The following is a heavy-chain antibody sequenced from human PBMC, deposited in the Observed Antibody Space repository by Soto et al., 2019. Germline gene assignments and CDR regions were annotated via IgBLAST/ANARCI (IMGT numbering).Heavy chain of an antibody. CDR3: ANLPIITYYYDSSGYHKPGY. D-gene: IGHD3-22*01. CDR1: GFTFSSYA. CDR2: ISGSGGST. V-gene: IGHV3-23*01. J-gene: IGHJ4*02. Sequence: GGSLRLSCAASGFTFSSYAMSWVRQAPGKGLEWVSAISGSGGSTYYADSVKGRFTISRDNSKNTLYLQMNSLRAADTAVYYCANLPIITYYYDSSGYHKPGYWGQGTLVTVSS.